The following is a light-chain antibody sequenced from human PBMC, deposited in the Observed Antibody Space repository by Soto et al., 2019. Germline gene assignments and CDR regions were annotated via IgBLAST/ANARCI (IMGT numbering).Light chain of an antibody. CDR2: GAS. V-gene: IGKV3-20*01. J-gene: IGKJ1*01. CDR3: QQYGSSTWT. Sequence: EIVLTQSPGTLSLSPGERATLSCRASQSVSSSYLAWYQQKPGQAPKLLIYGASSRATGIIDRFSGSGSGTDLTLTISRLEPEDFAVYYCQQYGSSTWTFGQGTKVEIK. CDR1: QSVSSSY.